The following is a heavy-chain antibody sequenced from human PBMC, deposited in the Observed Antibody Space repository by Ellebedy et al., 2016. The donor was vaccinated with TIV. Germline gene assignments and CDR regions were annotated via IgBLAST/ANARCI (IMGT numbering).Heavy chain of an antibody. J-gene: IGHJ4*02. CDR2: ISSDGSRK. CDR1: GFTFSTYG. CDR3: AQPRLMNNQLDY. D-gene: IGHD1/OR15-1a*01. V-gene: IGHV3-30*03. Sequence: PGGSLRLSCVASGFTFSTYGMHWLRQAPGKGPEWLALISSDGSRKYYADSVKGRFTVSRDNSKSTLYLQMNSLRTEDTAIYFCAQPRLMNNQLDYWGQGDLVTVSS.